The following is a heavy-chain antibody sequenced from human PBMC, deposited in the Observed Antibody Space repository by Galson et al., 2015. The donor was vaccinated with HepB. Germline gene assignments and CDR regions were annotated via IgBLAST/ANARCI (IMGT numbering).Heavy chain of an antibody. CDR3: ARERIYYDSSGYPYVFEI. CDR1: GGSFSDYY. D-gene: IGHD3-22*01. V-gene: IGHV4-34*01. CDR2: VNHGRGT. J-gene: IGHJ3*02. Sequence: SETLSLTCAVYGGSFSDYYWSWIRQSPGKGLEWIGEVNHGRGTKYNPSLKSRVTISVDLSKKQFSLKVNSVTAADTAVYYCARERIYYDSSGYPYVFEIWGQGTKVTVSS.